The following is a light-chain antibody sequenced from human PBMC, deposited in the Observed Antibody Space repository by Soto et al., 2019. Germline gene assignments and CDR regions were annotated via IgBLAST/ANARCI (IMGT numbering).Light chain of an antibody. J-gene: IGLJ1*01. V-gene: IGLV2-14*01. CDR3: SSYSTSGPYV. Sequence: QSVLTQPASVSGSPGQSITISCTGTSSDVGGYNYVSWYQQPPGKAPKLIIYAVSNRPSGVSNRFSGSKSGNTASLTITGLQADDEADYYCSSYSTSGPYVFGTGTKV. CDR2: AVS. CDR1: SSDVGGYNY.